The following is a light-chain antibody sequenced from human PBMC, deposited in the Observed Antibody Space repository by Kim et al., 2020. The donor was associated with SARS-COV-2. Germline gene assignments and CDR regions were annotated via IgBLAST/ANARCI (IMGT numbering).Light chain of an antibody. CDR1: RSVLSTFNNKNH. V-gene: IGKV4-1*01. CDR2: WAS. CDR3: QQYKSIPRT. Sequence: DIVMTQSPASLSVSLGERATLNCRSARSVLSTFNNKNHVAWYQQKPGQSPKLLIYWASTRESGVPDRFSGSGSGTDFTLTINNLQAEDVGIYYCQQYKSIPRTFGGGTKVDIK. J-gene: IGKJ4*01.